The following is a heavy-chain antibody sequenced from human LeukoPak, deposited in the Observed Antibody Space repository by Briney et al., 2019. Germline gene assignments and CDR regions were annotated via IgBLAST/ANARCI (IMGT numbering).Heavy chain of an antibody. CDR2: IYSDGRT. D-gene: IGHD3-16*01. CDR3: ARALSGTFGFDI. CDR1: GFTVSSNY. J-gene: IGHJ3*02. V-gene: IGHV3-53*01. Sequence: GGSLRLSCAASGFTVSSNYVYWVRQAPGKGLEWVSVIYSDGRTYYADSVKGRFAISRDSSKNTLYLQMNSLRAEETAVYYCARALSGTFGFDIWGQGTMVTVSS.